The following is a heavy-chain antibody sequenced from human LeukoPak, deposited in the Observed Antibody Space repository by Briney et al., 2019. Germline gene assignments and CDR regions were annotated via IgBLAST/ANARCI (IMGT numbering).Heavy chain of an antibody. CDR3: AKDWSIFGARDWFDP. V-gene: IGHV4-61*08. D-gene: IGHD3-3*01. CDR1: GGSISGGSISGYH. CDR2: MHYSGST. Sequence: SETLSLTCSVSGGSISGGSISGYHWSWIRQPPGKGLELIAYMHYSGSTNYNPSLKSRVTISVDTSKNQFSLKLSSVTAADTAVYYCAKDWSIFGARDWFDPWGQGILVTVSS. J-gene: IGHJ5*02.